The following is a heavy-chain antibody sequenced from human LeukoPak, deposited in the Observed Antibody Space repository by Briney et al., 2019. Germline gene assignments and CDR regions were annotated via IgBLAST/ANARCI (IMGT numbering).Heavy chain of an antibody. CDR2: ISGDGGST. CDR1: GFSFSIYT. CDR3: AKKEGYLTVTTPFDY. J-gene: IGHJ4*02. V-gene: IGHV3-23*01. Sequence: TGGSLRLSCAASGFSFSIYTMAWVRQAPGGGLEWVAGISGDGGSTSYADSVKGRFTISRDNSKNTLYLQMNSLRAEDTAVYYCAKKEGYLTVTTPFDYWGQGTLVTVSS. D-gene: IGHD4-17*01.